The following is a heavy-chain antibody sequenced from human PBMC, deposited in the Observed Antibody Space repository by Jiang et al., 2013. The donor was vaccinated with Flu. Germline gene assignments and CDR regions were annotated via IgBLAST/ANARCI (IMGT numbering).Heavy chain of an antibody. J-gene: IGHJ5*02. V-gene: IGHV1-3*01. CDR3: ARGGDILTGYYSWFDP. Sequence: PGQRLEWMGWINAGNGNTKYSQKFQGRVTITRDTSASTAYMELSSLRSEDTAVYYCARGGDILTGYYSWFDPWGQGTLVTVSS. CDR2: INAGNGNT. D-gene: IGHD3-9*01.